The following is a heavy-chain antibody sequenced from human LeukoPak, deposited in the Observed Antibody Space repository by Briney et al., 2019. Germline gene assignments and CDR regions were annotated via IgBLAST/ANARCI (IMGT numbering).Heavy chain of an antibody. CDR2: IDESGGSI. V-gene: IGHV3-23*01. CDR3: ARDYGSRGSSSYPFDN. J-gene: IGHJ4*02. D-gene: IGHD3-10*01. Sequence: GGSLRLSCAATGFTFSSDAMSWVRQAPGKGLEWVSGIDESGGSIYYTDSVKGRFTISRDNSKNTLDLQMNSLRAEDTAVYYCARDYGSRGSSSYPFDNWSQGTLVTVSP. CDR1: GFTFSSDA.